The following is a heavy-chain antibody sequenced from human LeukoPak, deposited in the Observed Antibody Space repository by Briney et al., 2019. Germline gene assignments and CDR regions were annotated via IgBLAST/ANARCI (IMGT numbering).Heavy chain of an antibody. D-gene: IGHD3-10*01. CDR2: IYYSGST. V-gene: IGHV4-59*01. CDR3: ARMVELRWFGELSDYYFDH. J-gene: IGHJ4*02. CDR1: GGSISSYY. Sequence: SETLSLTCTVSGGSISSYYWSWIRQPPGKGLEWIGHIYYSGSTNYNPSLTSRVTISVDTSKDQFSLKLTSVTAADTAVYYCARMVELRWFGELSDYYFDHWGQGTLVTVSS.